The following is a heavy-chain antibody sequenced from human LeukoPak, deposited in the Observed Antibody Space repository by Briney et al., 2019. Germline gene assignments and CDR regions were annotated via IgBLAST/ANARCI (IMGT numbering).Heavy chain of an antibody. CDR1: GFTFSDYY. CDR3: AREPITIFGVVTNYFDY. J-gene: IGHJ4*02. Sequence: GGSLRLSCAASGFTFSDYYMSWIRQAPGKGPEWVSYISSSGSTIYYADSVKGRFTISRDNAKNSLYLQMNSLRAEDTAVYYCAREPITIFGVVTNYFDYWGQGTLVTVSS. CDR2: ISSSGSTI. D-gene: IGHD3-3*01. V-gene: IGHV3-11*04.